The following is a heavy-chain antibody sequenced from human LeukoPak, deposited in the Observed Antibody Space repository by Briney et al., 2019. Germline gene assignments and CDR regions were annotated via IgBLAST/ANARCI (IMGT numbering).Heavy chain of an antibody. V-gene: IGHV3-43*02. Sequence: GGSLRLSCVASGFTFHDYAIHWVRQAPGKGLEWVSLTSGDGITTYFADSVKGRFTISRDNSKSSLFLQMNSLRTEDTALYYCARDHVYGGAGYWGQGTLVTVSS. CDR3: ARDHVYGGAGY. CDR2: TSGDGITT. CDR1: GFTFHDYA. J-gene: IGHJ4*02. D-gene: IGHD5/OR15-5a*01.